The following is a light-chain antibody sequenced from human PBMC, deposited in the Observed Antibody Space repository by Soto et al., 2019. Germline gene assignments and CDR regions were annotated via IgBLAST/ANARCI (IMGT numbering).Light chain of an antibody. J-gene: IGKJ3*01. CDR3: QQSAT. CDR2: DAS. Sequence: EIVLTQSPGTLSLSPVERATLSCRASQTVRSNSLAWYQQKPGQAPRLLIYDASSRPPGIPDRFSGGGSGTDFTLTISRLEPEDFAVYYCQQSATFGPGTKVDIK. CDR1: QTVRSNS. V-gene: IGKV3-20*01.